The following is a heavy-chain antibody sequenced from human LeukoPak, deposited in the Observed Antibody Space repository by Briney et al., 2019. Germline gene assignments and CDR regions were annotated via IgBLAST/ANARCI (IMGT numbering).Heavy chain of an antibody. CDR2: ISGSGGST. V-gene: IGHV3-23*01. CDR1: GFTFSSYA. D-gene: IGHD2-2*01. J-gene: IGHJ4*02. Sequence: GGSLRLSCAASGFTFSSYAMSWVRQAPGKGLEWVSAISGSGGSTYYADSVKGRFTISRDNSKNTLYLQMNSLRAEDTAVYYCAKDLADIVVVPAADFDYWGQGTLVTVS. CDR3: AKDLADIVVVPAADFDY.